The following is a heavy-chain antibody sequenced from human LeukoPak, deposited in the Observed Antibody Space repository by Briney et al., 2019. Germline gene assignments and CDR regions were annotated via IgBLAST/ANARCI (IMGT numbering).Heavy chain of an antibody. Sequence: PGGSLRLSCAASGFTFSSDAMSWVRQAPGNGLEWVSAISGGGGSTYYADSVKGRFTISRDNSKNTLYLQMNSLRAEDTAVYYCAKDRAYGSGSYFGYWGQGTLVTVSS. J-gene: IGHJ4*02. V-gene: IGHV3-23*01. CDR2: ISGGGGST. CDR1: GFTFSSDA. D-gene: IGHD3-10*01. CDR3: AKDRAYGSGSYFGY.